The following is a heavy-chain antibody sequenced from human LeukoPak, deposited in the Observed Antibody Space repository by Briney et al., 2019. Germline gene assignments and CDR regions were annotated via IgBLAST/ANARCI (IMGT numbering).Heavy chain of an antibody. CDR1: GGSFSGYY. CDR2: INHSGST. D-gene: IGHD3-16*02. J-gene: IGHJ4*02. V-gene: IGHV4-34*01. Sequence: SETLSLTCAVYGGSFSGYYWSWIRQPPGKGLEWIGEINHSGSTNYNPSLKSQVTISVDTPKNQSSQKLNSLTSADPAVDYGAGGREHDYVWVSYRPPIFGYWGQGTLVTVSS. CDR3: AGGREHDYVWVSYRPPIFGY.